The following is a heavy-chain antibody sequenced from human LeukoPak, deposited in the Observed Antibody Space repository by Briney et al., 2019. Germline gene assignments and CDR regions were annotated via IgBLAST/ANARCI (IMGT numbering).Heavy chain of an antibody. D-gene: IGHD3-10*01. CDR2: IYYSGST. Sequence: SETLSLTCTVSVGSISSSSYYWGWIRQPPGKGLEWIGSIYYSGSTYYNPPLKSRVTISVDTSKNQFSLKLSSVTAADTAVYYCASSTLLLWFGELLWEGFDYWGQGTLVTVSS. J-gene: IGHJ4*02. CDR1: VGSISSSSYY. CDR3: ASSTLLLWFGELLWEGFDY. V-gene: IGHV4-39*01.